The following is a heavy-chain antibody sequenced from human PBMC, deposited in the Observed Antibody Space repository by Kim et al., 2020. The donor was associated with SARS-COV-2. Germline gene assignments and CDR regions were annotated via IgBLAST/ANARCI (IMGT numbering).Heavy chain of an antibody. CDR1: GYTFTGYY. Sequence: ASVKVSCKASGYTFTGYYMHWVRQAPGQGLEWMGRINPNSGGTNYAQKFQGRVTMTRDTSISTAYMELSRLRSDDTAVYYCAREALPSYYDSSGPVSWGQGTLVTVSS. D-gene: IGHD3-22*01. V-gene: IGHV1-2*06. CDR3: AREALPSYYDSSGPVS. J-gene: IGHJ1*01. CDR2: INPNSGGT.